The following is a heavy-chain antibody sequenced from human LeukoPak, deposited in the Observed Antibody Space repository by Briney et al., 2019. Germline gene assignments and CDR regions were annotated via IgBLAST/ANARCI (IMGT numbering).Heavy chain of an antibody. CDR3: ARLSYGSGDY. D-gene: IGHD3-10*01. J-gene: IGHJ4*02. CDR2: INHSGST. Sequence: PSETLSLTCAVYGGSFSGYYWSWIRQPPGKGLEWIGEINHSGSTNYNPSLKSRVTISVDTSKNQFSLKLSSVTAADTAVYYCARLSYGSGDYWGQGTLVTASS. CDR1: GGSFSGYY. V-gene: IGHV4-34*01.